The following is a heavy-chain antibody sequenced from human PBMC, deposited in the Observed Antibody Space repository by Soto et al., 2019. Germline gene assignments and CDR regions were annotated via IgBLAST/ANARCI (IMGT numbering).Heavy chain of an antibody. CDR1: GFTFSSYA. Sequence: GGSLRLSCAASGFTFSSYAMHWVRQAPGKGLEWVAVISYDGSNKYYADSVKGRFTISRDNSKNTLYLQMNSLRAEDTAVYYCAGDRHPYGDSSTSCYPLYWGQGTLVTVSS. CDR3: AGDRHPYGDSSTSCYPLY. J-gene: IGHJ4*02. D-gene: IGHD2-2*01. V-gene: IGHV3-30-3*01. CDR2: ISYDGSNK.